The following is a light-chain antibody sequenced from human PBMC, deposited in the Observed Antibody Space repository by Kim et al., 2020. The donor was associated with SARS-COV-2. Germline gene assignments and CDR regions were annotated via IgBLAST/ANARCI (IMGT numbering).Light chain of an antibody. V-gene: IGKV1-33*01. CDR2: DAS. Sequence: DIQMTQSPSSLSASVGDRVTITCRASQDISNYLNWYQQKPGKAPKLLIYDASNLETGVPSRFSGSGSGTDFTFTINSLQPEDIATYYCQQYDNLYTFGQGTKLEI. CDR3: QQYDNLYT. J-gene: IGKJ2*01. CDR1: QDISNY.